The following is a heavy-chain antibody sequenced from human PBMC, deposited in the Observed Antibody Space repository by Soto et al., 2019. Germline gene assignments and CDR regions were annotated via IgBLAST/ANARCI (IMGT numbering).Heavy chain of an antibody. Sequence: QVNLVQSGAEVKKPGASMKVSFTASGYTLTSHHVHWVRQAPGRRLEWMGWINPANGVAQYTGRFQGRVIMTRDTSTSTVYMELRGLTSEDTAIFYCARGGGVGLDGSAAFDIWGQGTMVTVSS. V-gene: IGHV1-46*01. CDR3: ARGGGVGLDGSAAFDI. J-gene: IGHJ3*02. CDR1: GYTLTSHH. D-gene: IGHD1-1*01. CDR2: INPANGVA.